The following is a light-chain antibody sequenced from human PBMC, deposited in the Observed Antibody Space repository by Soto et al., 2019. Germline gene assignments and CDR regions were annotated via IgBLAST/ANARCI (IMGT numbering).Light chain of an antibody. CDR2: GAS. Sequence: EIVLTQSPGTLSLSPGERATLSCRASQSVSSSYLAWYQQKPGQAPRLLIYGASRRATGIPDRFSGSGSGTDFTLTISRLEPEEFAVYYCQQYGGSPYTFGQGTKLEIK. V-gene: IGKV3-20*01. J-gene: IGKJ2*01. CDR1: QSVSSSY. CDR3: QQYGGSPYT.